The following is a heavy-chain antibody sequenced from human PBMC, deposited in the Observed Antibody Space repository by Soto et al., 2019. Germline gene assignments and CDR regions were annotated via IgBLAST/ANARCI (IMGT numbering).Heavy chain of an antibody. D-gene: IGHD3-22*01. CDR1: GVSFRGYA. CDR2: ISEGGGAT. Sequence: SGGSLRLSCVGSGVSFRGYAMIWVRHAPVKGLEWVSAISEGGGATIYADFVNGRFTISRDNTRNTLYLQMNSLRADDMAVYYCAKGRDSSDSYRPFDFWGQGRLVTVTS. CDR3: AKGRDSSDSYRPFDF. J-gene: IGHJ4*02. V-gene: IGHV3-23*01.